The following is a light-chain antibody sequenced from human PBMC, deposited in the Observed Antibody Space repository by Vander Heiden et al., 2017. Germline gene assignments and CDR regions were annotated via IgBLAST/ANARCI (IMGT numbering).Light chain of an antibody. CDR3: QQSYSTPHT. CDR2: AAY. CDR1: QSISTY. Sequence: DIQLTQSPSFLSASAGDRVTITCRASQSISTYLHWYQQKPGRAPKLLVSAAYSLQSGVPSRFSGGGSGSHFTLTISSLQPEDFANYYCQQSYSTPHTFGQGTKLEIK. V-gene: IGKV1-39*01. J-gene: IGKJ2*01.